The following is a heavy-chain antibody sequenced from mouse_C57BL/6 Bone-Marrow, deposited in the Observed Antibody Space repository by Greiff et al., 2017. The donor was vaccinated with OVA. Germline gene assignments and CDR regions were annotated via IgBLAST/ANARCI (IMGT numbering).Heavy chain of an antibody. J-gene: IGHJ1*03. D-gene: IGHD2-12*01. V-gene: IGHV5-6*01. Sequence: EVKLMESGGDLVKPGGSLKLSCAASGFTFSSYGMSWVRQTPDKRLEWVATISSGGSYTYYPDSVKGRFTISRDNAKNTLYLQMSSLKSEDTAMYYCARHGYYSEYFDVWGTGTTVTVSS. CDR1: GFTFSSYG. CDR3: ARHGYYSEYFDV. CDR2: ISSGGSYT.